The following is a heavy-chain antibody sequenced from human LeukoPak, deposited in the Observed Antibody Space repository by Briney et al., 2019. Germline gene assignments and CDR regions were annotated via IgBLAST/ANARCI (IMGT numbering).Heavy chain of an antibody. D-gene: IGHD4-17*01. V-gene: IGHV1-2*02. CDR1: GYTFTGYY. CDR2: INPNSGGT. CDR3: ARATLPRSDDYAFDY. Sequence: ASVKVSCKAFGYTFTGYYIHWVRQAPGQGLEWMGWINPNSGGTNYAQKFQGRVTMTRDTSISTAYMELSSLRSDDTAVYYCARATLPRSDDYAFDYWGQGTLVTVSS. J-gene: IGHJ4*02.